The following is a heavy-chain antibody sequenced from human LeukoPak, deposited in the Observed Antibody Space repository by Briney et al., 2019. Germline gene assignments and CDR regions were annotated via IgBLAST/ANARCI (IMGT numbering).Heavy chain of an antibody. CDR1: GFTFSSYA. V-gene: IGHV3-30-3*01. CDR2: ISYDGSNK. CDR3: AAIFGVVIIDGPNWFDP. D-gene: IGHD3-3*02. Sequence: PGGSLRLSCAASGFTFSSYAMHWVRQAPGKGLEWVAVISYDGSNKYYADSVKGRFTISGDNSKNTLYLQMNSLRAEDTAVYYCAAIFGVVIIDGPNWFDPWGQGTLVTVSS. J-gene: IGHJ5*02.